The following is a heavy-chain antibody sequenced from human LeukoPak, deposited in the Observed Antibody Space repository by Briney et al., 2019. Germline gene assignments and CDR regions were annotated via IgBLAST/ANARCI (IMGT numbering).Heavy chain of an antibody. V-gene: IGHV3-7*01. CDR3: ARAGGTSWADY. Sequence: HPGGSLRLSCAASGFTFRDYWMTWVRQAPGKGLEWVANVKQDGTEKFYVDSVKGRFTISRDNGKNSLYLQMNSLRVEDTAIYYCARAGGTSWADYWGQGTLVTVSS. CDR1: GFTFRDYW. D-gene: IGHD6-13*01. CDR2: VKQDGTEK. J-gene: IGHJ4*02.